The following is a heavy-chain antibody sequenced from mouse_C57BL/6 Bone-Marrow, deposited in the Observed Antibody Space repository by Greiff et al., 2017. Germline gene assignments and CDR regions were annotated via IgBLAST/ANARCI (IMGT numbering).Heavy chain of an antibody. CDR2: IYPRSGNT. Sequence: VQVVESGAELARPGASVKLSCKASGYTFTSYGISWVKQRTGQGLEWIGEIYPRSGNTYYNEKFKGKATLTADKSSSTAYMELRSLTSEDSAVYFCAGCIYYDDDYDYWGQGTTLTVSS. CDR1: GYTFTSYG. J-gene: IGHJ2*01. V-gene: IGHV1-81*01. D-gene: IGHD2-4*01. CDR3: AGCIYYDDDYDY.